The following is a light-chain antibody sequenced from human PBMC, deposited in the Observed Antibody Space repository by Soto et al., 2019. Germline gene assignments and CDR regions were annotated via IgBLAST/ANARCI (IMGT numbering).Light chain of an antibody. CDR3: QQYGSSPPIT. J-gene: IGKJ5*01. CDR1: QSVSSSY. Sequence: EIVLTQSPGTLSLSPGERATLSCRASQSVSSSYLAWYQQKPGQAPRLLIYGASSRATGSPDRFSGSGYGKDFTLTISRLEPEDFEVYYCQQYGSSPPITFGQGTRLEIK. CDR2: GAS. V-gene: IGKV3-20*01.